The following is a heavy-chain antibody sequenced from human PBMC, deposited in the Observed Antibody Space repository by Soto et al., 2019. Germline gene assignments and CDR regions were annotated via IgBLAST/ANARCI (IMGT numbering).Heavy chain of an antibody. CDR3: ARSYYDSTGFAVDP. J-gene: IGHJ5*02. CDR1: GGSISSGGYS. Sequence: PSETLSLTCAVPGGSISSGGYSWSWIRQPPGKGLEWIGYIYHSGSTYYNPSLKSRVTISVETSKNQFSMKVTSVTASDTAVYYCARSYYDSTGFAVDPWGQGTLVTVSS. D-gene: IGHD3-22*01. V-gene: IGHV4-30-2*01. CDR2: IYHSGST.